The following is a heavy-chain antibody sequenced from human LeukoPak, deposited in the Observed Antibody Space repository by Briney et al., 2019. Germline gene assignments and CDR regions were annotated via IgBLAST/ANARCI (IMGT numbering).Heavy chain of an antibody. D-gene: IGHD2-21*01. CDR2: GHYTGST. CDR3: ARVDPTLAYCGGDCSTGDY. V-gene: IGHV4-59*01. J-gene: IGHJ4*02. Sequence: SETLSLTCTVSGDSINKYYWNWIRQPPGKGLEWIGYGHYTGSTYKNPSLNSRVAFSVDTSKNQFSLKLSSVTAADTAVYYCARVDPTLAYCGGDCSTGDYWGQGTLVTVSS. CDR1: GDSINKYY.